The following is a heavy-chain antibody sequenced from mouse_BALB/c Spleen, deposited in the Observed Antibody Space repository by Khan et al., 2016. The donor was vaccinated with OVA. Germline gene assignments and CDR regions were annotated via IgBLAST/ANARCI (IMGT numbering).Heavy chain of an antibody. V-gene: IGHV1S81*02. CDR2: INPNNGGT. Sequence: QVQLQQSGAELVKPGGSVRLSCKSSGYTFTSYYLYWVKQRPGQGLEWIGDINPNNGGTNFNEKFKSKATLTVDKSSSTAYRQLSSLTSEDSAVYYCTRSGYGGFAYWGQGTLVTVSA. D-gene: IGHD1-1*02. J-gene: IGHJ3*01. CDR3: TRSGYGGFAY. CDR1: GYTFTSYY.